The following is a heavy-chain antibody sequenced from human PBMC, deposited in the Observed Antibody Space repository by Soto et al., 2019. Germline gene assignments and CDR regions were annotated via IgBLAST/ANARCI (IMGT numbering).Heavy chain of an antibody. V-gene: IGHV3-48*03. Sequence: GGSLRLSCAASGFTFSRFELHWVRQAPGKGLEWTSYISSSGSTAYYASSVEGRFTISRDNANNSVYLQMDGLRAEDTALYYCTRAAWFPYLSFYWGQGALVTVSS. D-gene: IGHD3-10*01. CDR2: ISSSGSTA. CDR1: GFTFSRFE. J-gene: IGHJ4*02. CDR3: TRAAWFPYLSFY.